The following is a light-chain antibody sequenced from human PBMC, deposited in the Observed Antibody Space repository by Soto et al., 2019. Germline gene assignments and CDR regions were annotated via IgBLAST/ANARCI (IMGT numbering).Light chain of an antibody. CDR1: QSVSSN. CDR2: GAS. CDR3: QQYNNWPPYT. Sequence: EIVMTQSPATLSVSPGERATLSCRASQSVSSNLAWFQQTPGQAPRLLIYGASTRATGIPARFGGSGSGTEFTLTISSLQSEDFAIYYCQQYNNWPPYTFGQGTKLEIK. J-gene: IGKJ2*01. V-gene: IGKV3-15*01.